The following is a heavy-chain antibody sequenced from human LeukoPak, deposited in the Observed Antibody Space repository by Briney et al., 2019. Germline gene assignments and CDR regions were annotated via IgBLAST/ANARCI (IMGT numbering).Heavy chain of an antibody. D-gene: IGHD4/OR15-4a*01. V-gene: IGHV1-69*05. CDR3: ARDLGALGPLDY. CDR1: GGTFSSYA. J-gene: IGHJ4*02. Sequence: SSVKVSCKASGGTFSSYAIRWVRQAPGQGLEWMGRIIPIFGTANYAQKFQGRVTITTDESTSTAYMELSSLRSEDTAVYYCARDLGALGPLDYWGQGTLVTVSS. CDR2: IIPIFGTA.